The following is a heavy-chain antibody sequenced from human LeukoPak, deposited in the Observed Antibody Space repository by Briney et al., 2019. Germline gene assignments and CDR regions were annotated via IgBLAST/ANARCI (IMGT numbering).Heavy chain of an antibody. J-gene: IGHJ4*02. CDR1: GFTFSSYS. Sequence: GGSLRLSCAASGFTFSSYSMNWVRRAPGKGLEWVSSISSSSSYIYYADSVKGRFTISRDNAKNSLYLQMNSPRTEDTAVYYCARDPGTTVVKGGQGTLVTVSS. D-gene: IGHD4-17*01. V-gene: IGHV3-21*01. CDR3: ARDPGTTVVK. CDR2: ISSSSSYI.